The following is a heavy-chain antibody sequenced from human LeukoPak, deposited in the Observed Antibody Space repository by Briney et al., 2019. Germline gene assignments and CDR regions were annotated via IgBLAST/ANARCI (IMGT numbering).Heavy chain of an antibody. Sequence: GGSLRLSCAASGFTFSIYAMSWVRQAPGRGLDWVSCISRSGNSANYADSVKGRFTISRDNSKDTLYLQMNSLRAEDTAVYYCAFRYCGGDCYWYYFDYWGQGTLVTVSA. CDR2: ISRSGNSA. CDR1: GFTFSIYA. D-gene: IGHD2-21*02. V-gene: IGHV3-23*01. J-gene: IGHJ4*02. CDR3: AFRYCGGDCYWYYFDY.